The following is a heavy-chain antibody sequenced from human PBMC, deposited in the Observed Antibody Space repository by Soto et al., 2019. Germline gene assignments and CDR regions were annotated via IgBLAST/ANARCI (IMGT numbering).Heavy chain of an antibody. Sequence: ASVKVSCKASGGTFSSYTISWVRQAPGQGLEWMGRIIPILGIANYAQKFQGRVTITADKSTSTAYMELSRLRSDDTAVYYCARAGLMITFGGVMPRALNPIVGGMDVWGQGTTVTVSS. CDR3: ARAGLMITFGGVMPRALNPIVGGMDV. D-gene: IGHD3-16*01. V-gene: IGHV1-69*02. CDR1: GGTFSSYT. J-gene: IGHJ6*02. CDR2: IIPILGIA.